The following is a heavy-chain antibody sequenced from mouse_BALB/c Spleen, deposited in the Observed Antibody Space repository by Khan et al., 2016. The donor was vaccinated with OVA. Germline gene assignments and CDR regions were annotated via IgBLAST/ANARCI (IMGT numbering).Heavy chain of an antibody. CDR3: TRSGYGAFAY. CDR2: INPSNGGT. CDR1: GYTFTSYY. D-gene: IGHD1-1*02. Sequence: VQLQESGAVLVKPGASVRLSCKASGYTFTSYYLYWVKQRPGHGLEWIGDINPSNGGTNFNENFKTKATLTVDKSSSTAYMQLSSLTSEDSAVYYCTRSGYGAFAYWGQGTLVTVSA. J-gene: IGHJ3*01. V-gene: IGHV1S81*02.